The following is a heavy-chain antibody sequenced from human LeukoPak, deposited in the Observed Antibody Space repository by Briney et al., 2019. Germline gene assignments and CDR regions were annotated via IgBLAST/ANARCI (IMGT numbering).Heavy chain of an antibody. CDR3: ATKQWLDPFAPGYYFDY. D-gene: IGHD6-19*01. CDR2: FDPEDGET. V-gene: IGHV1-24*01. Sequence: ASVKVSCKVSGYTLTELSMHWVRQAPGKGLEWMGGFDPEDGETIYAQKFQGRVTMTEDTSTDTAYMELSSLRSENTAVYYCATKQWLDPFAPGYYFDYWGQGTLVTVSS. J-gene: IGHJ4*02. CDR1: GYTLTELS.